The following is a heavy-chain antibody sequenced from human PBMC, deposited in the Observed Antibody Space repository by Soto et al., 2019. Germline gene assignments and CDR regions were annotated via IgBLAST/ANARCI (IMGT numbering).Heavy chain of an antibody. CDR1: GFTVSSNY. J-gene: IGHJ4*02. CDR3: AREYSSSHYYFDY. CDR2: IYSGGST. Sequence: GGSLRLSCAASGFTVSSNYMSWVRQAPGKGLEWVSVIYSGGSTYYADSVKGRFTISRDNSKNTLYPQMNSLRAEDTAVYYCAREYSSSHYYFDYWGQGTLVTVSS. V-gene: IGHV3-53*01. D-gene: IGHD6-6*01.